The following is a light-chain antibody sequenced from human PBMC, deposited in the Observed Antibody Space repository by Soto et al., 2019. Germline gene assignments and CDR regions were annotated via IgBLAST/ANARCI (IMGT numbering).Light chain of an antibody. CDR2: DAS. CDR1: QNIYTY. J-gene: IGKJ3*01. CDR3: QQSYTTPRT. Sequence: DIQMTQSPSSLSASVGDRVTITCRASQNIYTYLNWYQEKPGKAPKLLIYDASSLQSGVPLRFSGSGSGTDFTLTISSLQPEDFATYYCQQSYTTPRTFGPGTKVDI. V-gene: IGKV1-39*01.